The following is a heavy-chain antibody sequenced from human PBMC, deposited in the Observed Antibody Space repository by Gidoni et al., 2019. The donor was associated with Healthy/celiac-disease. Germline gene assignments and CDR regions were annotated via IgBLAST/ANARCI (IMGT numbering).Heavy chain of an antibody. CDR2: IVVGSGNT. D-gene: IGHD3-22*01. Sequence: QMQLVQSGPEVKKPGTSVKVSCKASGLTFTSSAVQWVRQARGQRLEWIGWIVVGSGNTNYAQKFQERVTITRDMSTSTAYMELSSLRSEDTAVYYCAAEWLNDSSGYCFPWGQGTLVTVSS. CDR3: AAEWLNDSSGYCFP. V-gene: IGHV1-58*01. CDR1: GLTFTSSA. J-gene: IGHJ5*02.